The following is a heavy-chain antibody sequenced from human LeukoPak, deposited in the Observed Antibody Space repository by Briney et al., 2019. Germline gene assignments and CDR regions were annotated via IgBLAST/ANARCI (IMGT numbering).Heavy chain of an antibody. CDR2: IRQSGDIS. Sequence: GGSLRLSCAASGFTFSSYWMHWVRQAPGKGLEWVSSIRQSGDISYYADSVKGRFTISRDNSKNTLSLQMNSLSREDTAIYYCVRRGGSDGWGAFDIWGQGTVVTVSS. J-gene: IGHJ3*02. CDR3: VRRGGSDGWGAFDI. CDR1: GFTFSSYW. D-gene: IGHD5-24*01. V-gene: IGHV3-23*01.